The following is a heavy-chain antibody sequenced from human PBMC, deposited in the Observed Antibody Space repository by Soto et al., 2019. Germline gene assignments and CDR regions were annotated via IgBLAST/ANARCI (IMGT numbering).Heavy chain of an antibody. CDR1: GGSISSGGYY. J-gene: IGHJ6*02. V-gene: IGHV4-31*03. D-gene: IGHD2-2*01. CDR3: VRLGYCISTSCYGGGYYYGMDV. CDR2: IYYSGST. Sequence: QVQLQESGPGLVKPSQTLSLTCTVSGGSISSGGYYWSWIRQHPGKGLEWIGYIYYSGSTYYNPSLKSRVTISVDTSKNQFSLKLSSVTAADTAVYYCVRLGYCISTSCYGGGYYYGMDVWGQGTTVTVSS.